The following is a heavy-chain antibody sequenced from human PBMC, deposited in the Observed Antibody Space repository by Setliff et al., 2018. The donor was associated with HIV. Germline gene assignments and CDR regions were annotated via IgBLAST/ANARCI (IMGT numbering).Heavy chain of an antibody. D-gene: IGHD3-10*01. V-gene: IGHV3-74*01. Sequence: PGGSLRLSCAASGFTFSFYGMHWVRQAPGKGLVWVSRINTDGSTTNYADSVKGRFTISRDNAKNSLHLQMNSLRVEDTAVYYCARDEPTGGIDYWGQGTLVTVSS. CDR1: GFTFSFYG. CDR2: INTDGSTT. J-gene: IGHJ4*02. CDR3: ARDEPTGGIDY.